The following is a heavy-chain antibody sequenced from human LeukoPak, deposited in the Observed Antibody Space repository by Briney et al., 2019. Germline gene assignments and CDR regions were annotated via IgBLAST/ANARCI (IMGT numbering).Heavy chain of an antibody. CDR3: ARRYCSSTSCYGSNNWFDP. V-gene: IGHV5-51*01. Sequence: WIRQPPGKGLEWMGITNPADSDTRYSPSFQGQVTISADKSINTAYLQWSSLKASDTAMYYCARRYCSSTSCYGSNNWFDPWGQGTLVTVSS. D-gene: IGHD2-2*01. J-gene: IGHJ5*02. CDR2: TNPADSDT.